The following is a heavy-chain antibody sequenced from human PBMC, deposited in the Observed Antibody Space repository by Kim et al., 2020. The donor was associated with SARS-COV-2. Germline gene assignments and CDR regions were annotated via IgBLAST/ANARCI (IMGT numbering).Heavy chain of an antibody. V-gene: IGHV7-4-1*02. CDR1: GYSFSSYA. J-gene: IGHJ6*02. CDR2: INTNTGKP. D-gene: IGHD6-19*01. Sequence: ASVKVSCKASGYSFSSYAMNWVRQAPGQGLEWMGWINTNTGKPTYAQGFTGQFVFSLDTSVNTAYLQISSLKAEDTAVYYCARDILPGTAVAGTYYGMDVWGPGTTVTVSS. CDR3: ARDILPGTAVAGTYYGMDV.